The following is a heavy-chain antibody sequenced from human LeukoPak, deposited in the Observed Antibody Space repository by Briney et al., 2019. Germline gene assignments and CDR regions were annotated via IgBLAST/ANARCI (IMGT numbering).Heavy chain of an antibody. D-gene: IGHD5-18*01. CDR1: GGSISSGGYS. Sequence: SQTLSLTCAVSGGSISSGGYSWSWIRQPPGEGLEWIGYIYHSGSTYYNPSLKSRVTISVDRSKNQFSLKLSSVTAADTAVYYCARGNPYSYGYNYWGQGTLVAVSS. CDR2: IYHSGST. CDR3: ARGNPYSYGYNY. V-gene: IGHV4-30-2*01. J-gene: IGHJ4*02.